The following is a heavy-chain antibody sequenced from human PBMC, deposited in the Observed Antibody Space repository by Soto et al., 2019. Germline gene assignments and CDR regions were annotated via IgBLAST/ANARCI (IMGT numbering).Heavy chain of an antibody. V-gene: IGHV4-30-2*01. CDR2: IYHSGSI. Sequence: QLQLQESGSGLVKPSQTLSLTCAVSGGSISSGGYSWSWIRQPPGKGLEGIGYIYHSGSIYYNPSLKRRVTTSVDRSKIKFSLKLRSVPAADTPVYYCARAPDYCGQVPLVIVSS. CDR1: GGSISSGGYS. J-gene: IGHJ4*02. CDR3: ARAPDY.